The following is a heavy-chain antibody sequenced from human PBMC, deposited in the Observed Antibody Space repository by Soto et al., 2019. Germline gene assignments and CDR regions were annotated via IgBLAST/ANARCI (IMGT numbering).Heavy chain of an antibody. CDR2: ISSSSSYT. CDR3: ARDTYDFWSGASYGMDV. Sequence: QVQLVESGGGLVKPGGSLRLSCAASGFTFSDYYMSWIRQAPGKGLEWVSYISSSSSYTNYADSVKGRFTISRDNAKNSLYLQMNSLRAEDTAVYYCARDTYDFWSGASYGMDVWGQGTTVTVSS. CDR1: GFTFSDYY. V-gene: IGHV3-11*06. D-gene: IGHD3-3*01. J-gene: IGHJ6*02.